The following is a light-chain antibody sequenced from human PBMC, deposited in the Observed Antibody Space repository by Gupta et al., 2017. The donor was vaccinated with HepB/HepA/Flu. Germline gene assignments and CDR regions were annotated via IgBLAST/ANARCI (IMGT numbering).Light chain of an antibody. CDR2: ATS. CDR1: QDIRNY. Sequence: DIQMTQSPSSLSASVGDRVTITCRASQDIRNYLNWYQQKPGKAPKLLIYATSILQSGVPSRFTGSGSGTEFTLTINSLQPEDFATYSCQHSYNIPWTFGQGTKVDIK. V-gene: IGKV1-39*01. CDR3: QHSYNIPWT. J-gene: IGKJ1*01.